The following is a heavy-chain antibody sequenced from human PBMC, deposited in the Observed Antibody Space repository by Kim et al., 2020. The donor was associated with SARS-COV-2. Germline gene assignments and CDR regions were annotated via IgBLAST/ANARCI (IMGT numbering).Heavy chain of an antibody. D-gene: IGHD5-18*01. CDR1: GFVFSSYD. CDR2: IGTPGDT. J-gene: IGHJ6*02. CDR3: ARATFDSYGYYYYYGKDV. Sequence: GGSLRLSCTASGFVFSSYDFHWVRQTTGGGLEWLSAIGTPGDTYYSGSVKGRFPNSRDNAKNSLFLQMNNLAAGDTAVYYCARATFDSYGYYYYYGKDVWGQGSTVTVS. V-gene: IGHV3-13*01.